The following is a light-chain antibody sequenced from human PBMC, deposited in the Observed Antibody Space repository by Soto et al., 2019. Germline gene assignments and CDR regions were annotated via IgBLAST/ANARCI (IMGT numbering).Light chain of an antibody. CDR1: QSVSSGH. Sequence: DIVLTQSPGTLSLSPGERASLSCRASQSVSSGHLAWYQQKPGQAPRLLIYGASSRATGIPDRFSGSGSETDFTLTISMREPEDDAVYYCQHYGHSLCTFVQGTKVEIK. CDR2: GAS. J-gene: IGKJ1*01. V-gene: IGKV3-20*01. CDR3: QHYGHSLCT.